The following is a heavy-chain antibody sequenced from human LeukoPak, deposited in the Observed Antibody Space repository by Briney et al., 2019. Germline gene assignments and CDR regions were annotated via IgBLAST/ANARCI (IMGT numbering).Heavy chain of an antibody. CDR3: GRTGLGATYDY. CDR1: GFAFNTYY. CDR2: ITSSIRSL. D-gene: IGHD1-26*01. V-gene: IGHV3-48*02. J-gene: IGHJ4*02. Sequence: TGRTLRLSCAVSGFAFNTYYTNWVRQPPGKGLEWLSYITSSIRSLYYEDTVQGRFTISRDNAKDSLYLQINSLGDEDTAVIYCGRTGLGATYDYRGRGALATVCS.